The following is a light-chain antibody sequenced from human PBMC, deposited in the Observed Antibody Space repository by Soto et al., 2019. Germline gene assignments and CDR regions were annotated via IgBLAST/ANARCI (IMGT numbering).Light chain of an antibody. CDR3: GSYASATLI. Sequence: QSVLTQPPSASGTPGQRVTISCSGSSSNIGSNTVNWYQQLPGTAPKLLIYSNNQRPSGVPDRFSGSKSGTSASLAISGLQSEDEADYYCGSYASATLIFGGGTKLTVL. V-gene: IGLV1-44*01. J-gene: IGLJ2*01. CDR2: SNN. CDR1: SSNIGSNT.